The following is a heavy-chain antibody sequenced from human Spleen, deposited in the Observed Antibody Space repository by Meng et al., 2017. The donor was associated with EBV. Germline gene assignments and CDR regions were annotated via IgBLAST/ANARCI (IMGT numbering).Heavy chain of an antibody. Sequence: QGLLPESGPGLVKPSETLSLTCTVSGGSVSSGSNFWTGIRQPQGKGLEWIGHIYYSGSTKYHPSLESRVTISADTSKNQFSLKLSSVTAADTAVYYCARYYGANGDFDYWGQGNLVTVSS. CDR2: IYYSGST. V-gene: IGHV4-61*01. J-gene: IGHJ4*02. CDR1: GGSVSSGSNF. D-gene: IGHD4-23*01. CDR3: ARYYGANGDFDY.